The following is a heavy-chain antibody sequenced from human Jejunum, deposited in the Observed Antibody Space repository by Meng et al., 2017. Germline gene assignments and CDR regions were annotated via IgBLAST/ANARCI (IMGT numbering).Heavy chain of an antibody. Sequence: QMELVQSESKLKKPGASVKVSCKASGYTFSSQPLNWVRQAPGQVLEWIGWINTNTGNANYGPDFTGRFVFSLDTSVSTANLQISSLGAEDTAVYYCARHTGNLGLDYWGQGTLVTVSS. CDR1: GYTFSSQP. D-gene: IGHD4-23*01. CDR3: ARHTGNLGLDY. J-gene: IGHJ4*02. V-gene: IGHV7-4-1*02. CDR2: INTNTGNA.